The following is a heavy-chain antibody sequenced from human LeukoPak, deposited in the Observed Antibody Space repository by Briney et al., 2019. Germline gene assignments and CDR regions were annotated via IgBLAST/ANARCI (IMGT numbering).Heavy chain of an antibody. CDR1: GFTLRRTA. Sequence: PGGSLRLSCAAPGFTLRRTAMNWVRAAPGKGLEWVSGISGSGGSTNYADSVKGPFTISREKSKSTLYMLMIILRADDTAVYYCAIRQQQVVPPSAYPYHYTIDVWGQGTTVTASS. V-gene: IGHV3-23*01. CDR2: ISGSGGST. D-gene: IGHD6-13*01. CDR3: AIRQQQVVPPSAYPYHYTIDV. J-gene: IGHJ6*02.